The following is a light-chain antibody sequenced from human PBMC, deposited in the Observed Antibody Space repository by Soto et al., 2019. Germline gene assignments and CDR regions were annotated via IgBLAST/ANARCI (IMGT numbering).Light chain of an antibody. V-gene: IGKV3-20*01. CDR1: QAVNTR. CDR3: QQFGTSPPKT. J-gene: IGKJ2*01. Sequence: EIVLTQSPATLSSFPGDRVTLSCRASQAVNTRLAWYQHRPGQAPRLLIYLASNRAAGVPARFSGSGSGTDFTLTISRVEPEDFGVYYCQQFGTSPPKTFGQGTKLEI. CDR2: LAS.